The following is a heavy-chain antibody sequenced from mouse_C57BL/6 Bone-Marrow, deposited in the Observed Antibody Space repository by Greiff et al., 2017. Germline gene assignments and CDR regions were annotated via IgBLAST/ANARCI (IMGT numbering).Heavy chain of an antibody. CDR2: IYPGDGDT. V-gene: IGHV1-82*01. CDR3: AREFILDY. CDR1: GYAFSSSW. J-gene: IGHJ2*01. Sequence: VQLQESGPELVKPGASVKISCKASGYAFSSSWMNWVKQRPGKGLEWIGRIYPGDGDTNYNGKFKGKATLTADKSPRTAYMQLSSLTSEDSAVYFCAREFILDYWGQGTTLTVSS. D-gene: IGHD1-1*01.